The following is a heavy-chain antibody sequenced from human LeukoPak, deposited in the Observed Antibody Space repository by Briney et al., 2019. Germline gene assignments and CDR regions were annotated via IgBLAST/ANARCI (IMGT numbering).Heavy chain of an antibody. V-gene: IGHV4-34*01. CDR1: RGSFSGYY. J-gene: IGHJ4*02. Sequence: SETLSLTCAVYRGSFSGYYWSWIRQPPGKGLEWIGEINNSGSTNYNPSLKSRVTISVDTSKNQFSLKLSSVTAADTAVYYCASLTLEWLLYPLFFDYWGQGTLVTVSS. CDR2: INNSGST. CDR3: ASLTLEWLLYPLFFDY. D-gene: IGHD3-3*01.